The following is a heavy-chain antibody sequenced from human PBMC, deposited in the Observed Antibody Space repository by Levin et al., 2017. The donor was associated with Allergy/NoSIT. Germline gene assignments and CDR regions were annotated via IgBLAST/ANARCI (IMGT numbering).Heavy chain of an antibody. CDR1: GGTFSSYA. CDR2: IIPIFGTA. CDR3: ARGLPSTAAGTTFFAFYYYYYMDV. Sequence: ASVKVSCKASGGTFSSYAISWVRQAPGQGLEWMGGIIPIFGTANYAQKFQGRVTITADKSTSTAYMELSSLRSEDTAVYYCARGLPSTAAGTTFFAFYYYYYMDVWGKGTTVTVSS. V-gene: IGHV1-69*06. J-gene: IGHJ6*03. D-gene: IGHD6-13*01.